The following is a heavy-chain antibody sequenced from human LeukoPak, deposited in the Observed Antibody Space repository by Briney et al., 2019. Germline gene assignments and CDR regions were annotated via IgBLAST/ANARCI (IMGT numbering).Heavy chain of an antibody. CDR2: INSDGSST. D-gene: IGHD5-24*01. Sequence: GGSLRLSCAASGFTFSNYWMHWVRQAPGKGLVWVSRINSDGSSTSYADSVKGRFTISRDNAKNTLSLQMNSLRAEDTAVYYCASSVEMATYDGFDIWGQGTMVTVSS. CDR1: GFTFSNYW. CDR3: ASSVEMATYDGFDI. J-gene: IGHJ3*02. V-gene: IGHV3-74*01.